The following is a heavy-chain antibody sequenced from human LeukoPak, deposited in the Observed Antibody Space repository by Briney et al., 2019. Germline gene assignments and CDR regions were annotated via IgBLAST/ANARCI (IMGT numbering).Heavy chain of an antibody. V-gene: IGHV3-20*04. CDR3: ARDPPIAAAGTEDY. CDR1: GFTFDDYG. D-gene: IGHD6-13*01. J-gene: IGHJ4*02. Sequence: PGGSLRLSCAASGFTFDDYGMSWVRQAPGKGLEWVSGIYWNGGGTGYADSVKGRFTISRDNAKNSLYLQMNSLRAEDTALYYCARDPPIAAAGTEDYWGQGTLVTVSS. CDR2: IYWNGGGT.